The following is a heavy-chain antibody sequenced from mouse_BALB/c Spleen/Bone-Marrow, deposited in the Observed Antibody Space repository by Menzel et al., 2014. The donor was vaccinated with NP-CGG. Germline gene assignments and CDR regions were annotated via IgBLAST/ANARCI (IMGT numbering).Heavy chain of an antibody. Sequence: EAQDAGSGGGLVQPGGSLRLSCATSGFTFTDYYMSWVRQPPGKALEWLGFIRNKANGYTTEYSSSVKGRFTISRDNSQSILYLQMNTLRAEDSATDYYERDMNDYVYYGYYAVRAAATTVKVSP. J-gene: IGHJ1*01. CDR2: IRNKANGYTT. D-gene: IGHD1-1*02. CDR1: GFTFTDYY. CDR3: ERDMNDYVYYGYYAV. V-gene: IGHV7-3*02.